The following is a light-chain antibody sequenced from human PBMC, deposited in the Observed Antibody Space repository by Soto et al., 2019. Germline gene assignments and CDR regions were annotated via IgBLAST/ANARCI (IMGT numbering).Light chain of an antibody. J-gene: IGKJ4*01. CDR2: DAS. Sequence: EIVLTQSPATLSLSPGERATLSCRASQSVSSYLAWYQQKPGQAPRLLIYDASNRATGIPARFSGSGAGTDFTLTISILEPEDLAVYYCQQRSNWPPSFGGGTKVEIK. V-gene: IGKV3-11*01. CDR1: QSVSSY. CDR3: QQRSNWPPS.